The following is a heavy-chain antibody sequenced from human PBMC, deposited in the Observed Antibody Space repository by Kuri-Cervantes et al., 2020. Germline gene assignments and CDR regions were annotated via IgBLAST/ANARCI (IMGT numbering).Heavy chain of an antibody. CDR1: GFTFSDYY. V-gene: IGHV3-15*01. Sequence: GESLKISCAASGFTFSDYYMSWVRQAPGKGLEWVGRIKSKTDGGTADYAAPVKGRFTISRDDSKNTLYLQLNSLKTEDTAVYYCTTDPVPWGQGTLVTVSS. CDR3: TTDPVP. CDR2: IKSKTDGGTA. J-gene: IGHJ5*02.